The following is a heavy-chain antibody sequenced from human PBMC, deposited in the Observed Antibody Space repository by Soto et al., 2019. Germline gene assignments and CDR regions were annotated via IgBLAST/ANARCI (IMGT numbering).Heavy chain of an antibody. J-gene: IGHJ4*02. CDR1: GFTFDDYA. CDR3: AKRVSVVVPAAMSYFDY. Sequence: GGSLRLSCAASGFTFDDYAMHWVRQAPGKGLEWVSGISWNSGSIGYADSVKGRFTISRDNAKNSLYLQMNSLRAEDTALYYCAKRVSVVVPAAMSYFDYWGQGTLVTVSS. V-gene: IGHV3-9*01. CDR2: ISWNSGSI. D-gene: IGHD2-2*01.